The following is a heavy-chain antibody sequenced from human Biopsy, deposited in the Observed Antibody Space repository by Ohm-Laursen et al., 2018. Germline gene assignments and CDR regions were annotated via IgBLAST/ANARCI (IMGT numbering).Heavy chain of an antibody. CDR3: ATKLTGYFHH. CDR2: NIPILGTG. Sequence: SSVKVSCKAPGGTFSNYGVIWVRQAPGQGLEWLGGNIPILGTGNYAQKFQDRVTVAADTSTSTATMELRSLRSDDTAVYYCATKLTGYFHHWGQGILVIVSS. J-gene: IGHJ1*01. V-gene: IGHV1-69*06. CDR1: GGTFSNYG. D-gene: IGHD3-9*01.